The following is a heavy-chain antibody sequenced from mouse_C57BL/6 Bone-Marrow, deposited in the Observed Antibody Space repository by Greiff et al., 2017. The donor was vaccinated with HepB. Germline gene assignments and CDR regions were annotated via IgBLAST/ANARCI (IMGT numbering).Heavy chain of an antibody. J-gene: IGHJ1*03. D-gene: IGHD2-1*01. CDR3: AKYGNYDWYFDV. CDR1: GFSLNSYG. Sequence: VMLVESGPGLVAPSPCLSITCTVSGFSLNSYGISWVRQPPGKGLEWLGVIWGDESTNYHSALISSLSISKDNSKNEVFLKLNSLQTDDTATYYCAKYGNYDWYFDVWGTGTTVTVSS. CDR2: IWGDEST. V-gene: IGHV2-3*01.